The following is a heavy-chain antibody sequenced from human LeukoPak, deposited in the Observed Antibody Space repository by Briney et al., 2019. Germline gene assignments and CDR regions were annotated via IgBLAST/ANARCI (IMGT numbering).Heavy chain of an antibody. CDR3: ARALYYDFWSGSPDDAFDI. CDR2: INWNGGST. CDR1: GFTFDDYG. V-gene: IGHV3-20*01. Sequence: GGSLRLSCAASGFTFDDYGMSWVRQAPGKGLEWVSGINWNGGSTGDADSVKGRFTISRDNAKNSLYLQMNSLRAEDTALYHCARALYYDFWSGSPDDAFDIWGQGTMVTVSS. D-gene: IGHD3-3*01. J-gene: IGHJ3*02.